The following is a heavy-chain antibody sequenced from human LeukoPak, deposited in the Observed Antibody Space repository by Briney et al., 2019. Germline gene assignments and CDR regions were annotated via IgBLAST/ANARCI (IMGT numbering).Heavy chain of an antibody. D-gene: IGHD6-13*01. CDR1: GGSISSSSYY. J-gene: IGHJ5*02. V-gene: IGHV4-39*01. CDR2: IYYSGST. Sequence: PSETLSLTCTVSGGSISSSSYYWGWIRQPPGKGLEWIGSIYYSGSTYYNPSLKSRVTISVDTSKNQFSLKLSSVTAADTAVYYCAVVSSSWRGDQNWFDPWGQGTLVTVSS. CDR3: AVVSSSWRGDQNWFDP.